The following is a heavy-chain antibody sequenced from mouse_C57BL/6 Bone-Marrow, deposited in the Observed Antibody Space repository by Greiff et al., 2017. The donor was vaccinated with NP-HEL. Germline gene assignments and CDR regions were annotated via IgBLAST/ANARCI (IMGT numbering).Heavy chain of an antibody. CDR1: GYAFSSSW. J-gene: IGHJ2*01. CDR2: IYPGDGDT. Sequence: QVQLKESGPELVKPGASVKISCKASGYAFSSSWMNWVKQRPGKGLEWIGRIYPGDGDTNYNGKFKGKATLTADKSSSTAYMQLSSLTSEDSAVYFCARRGEVDYWGQGTTLTVSS. V-gene: IGHV1-82*01. CDR3: ARRGEVDY.